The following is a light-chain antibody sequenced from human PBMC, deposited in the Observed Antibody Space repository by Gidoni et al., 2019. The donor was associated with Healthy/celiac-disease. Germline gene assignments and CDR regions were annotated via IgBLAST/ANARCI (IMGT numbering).Light chain of an antibody. V-gene: IGKV3-11*01. CDR2: DAS. CDR3: QQRSNWPLT. Sequence: EIVLTQSTATLSLSPGERATLYCRASQSVRSYLAWYQPKPGQAPRLLIYDASNRATCIPARFSVSGSGTDFTLTISSLEPEDFAVYYCQQRSNWPLTFGGGTKVEIK. CDR1: QSVRSY. J-gene: IGKJ4*01.